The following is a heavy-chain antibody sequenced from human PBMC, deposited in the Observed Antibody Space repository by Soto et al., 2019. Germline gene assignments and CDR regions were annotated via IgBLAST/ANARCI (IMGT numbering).Heavy chain of an antibody. V-gene: IGHV1-69*06. J-gene: IGHJ2*01. D-gene: IGHD3-22*01. CDR1: GGTFSSYA. CDR3: ARGVLYYYDNSGYAKRDWYFDL. Sequence: QVQRVQSGAEVKKPGSSVKVSCKASGGTFSSYAISWVRQAPGQGLDWMGGIIPIFGTANYAQKFQGRVTLTADKSTSTAYLELSSLRSEDTAVYYCARGVLYYYDNSGYAKRDWYFDLWGRGTLVTVSS. CDR2: IIPIFGTA.